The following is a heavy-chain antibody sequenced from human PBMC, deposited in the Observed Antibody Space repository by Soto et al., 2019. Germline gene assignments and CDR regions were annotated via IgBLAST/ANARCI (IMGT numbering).Heavy chain of an antibody. D-gene: IGHD3-3*01. CDR1: GYTFTSYD. CDR2: MNPNNGNT. Sequence: QVQLVQSGAEVKKPGASVKVSCKASGYTFTSYDINWVRQATGQGLEWMGWMNPNNGNTGYAQKYQGRVSMTRNTAISTAYVELSSLRSEDTAGYYCARQYYDFWSGYNYGMDVWGQGTTVTVSS. V-gene: IGHV1-8*01. J-gene: IGHJ6*02. CDR3: ARQYYDFWSGYNYGMDV.